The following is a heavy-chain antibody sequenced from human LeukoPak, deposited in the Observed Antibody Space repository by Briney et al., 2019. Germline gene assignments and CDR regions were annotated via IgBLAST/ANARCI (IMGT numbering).Heavy chain of an antibody. Sequence: SETLSLTCTVSGGSISSYYWSWIRQPPGKGLEWIGYIYYSGSTNYNPSLKSRVTISVDTSKNQFSLKLSSVTAADTAVYYCARDQRNYYGSGSYYLNWFDPWGQGTLVTVSS. CDR1: GGSISSYY. CDR2: IYYSGST. J-gene: IGHJ5*02. V-gene: IGHV4-59*01. D-gene: IGHD3-10*01. CDR3: ARDQRNYYGSGSYYLNWFDP.